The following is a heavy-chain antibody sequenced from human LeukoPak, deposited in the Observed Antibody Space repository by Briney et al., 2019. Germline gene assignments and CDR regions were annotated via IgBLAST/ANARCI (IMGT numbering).Heavy chain of an antibody. D-gene: IGHD2/OR15-2a*01. J-gene: IGHJ4*02. Sequence: GGSLRLSCAASGFPFSSYSMNWVRQAPGKRLEWVSSITSSGRYLYSADPVKGRFTISRYNSENSLYLQMDSLTAEDTAVYYCPRERSQWDFLVDYWGQGTRVTVSS. CDR3: PRERSQWDFLVDY. V-gene: IGHV3-21*01. CDR1: GFPFSSYS. CDR2: ITSSGRYL.